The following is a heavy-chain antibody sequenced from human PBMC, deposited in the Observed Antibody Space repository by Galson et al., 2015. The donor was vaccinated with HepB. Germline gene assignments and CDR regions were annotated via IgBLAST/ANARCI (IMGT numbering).Heavy chain of an antibody. V-gene: IGHV3-15*07. CDR2: IKSKTDGGTT. D-gene: IGHD2-2*01. CDR3: TSALEDIVVVPAAMGVYYYYYGMDV. Sequence: SLRLSCAASGFTFSNAWMNWVRQAPGKGLEWVGRIKSKTDGGTTDYAAPVKGRFTISRDDSKNTLYLQMNSLKTEDTAVYYCTSALEDIVVVPAAMGVYYYYYGMDVWGQGTTVTVSS. CDR1: GFTFSNAW. J-gene: IGHJ6*02.